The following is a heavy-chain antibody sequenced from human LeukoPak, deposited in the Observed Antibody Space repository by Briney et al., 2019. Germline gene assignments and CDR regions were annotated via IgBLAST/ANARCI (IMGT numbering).Heavy chain of an antibody. CDR2: INAKTGNP. CDR3: AREVLRFDY. CDR1: GYTFNTYS. V-gene: IGHV7-4-1*02. J-gene: IGHJ4*02. Sequence: AAVKVSCKASGYTFNTYSITWVRQAPVQGLEWVGWINAKTGNPTYAQGFTGRFVFSLDTSVSTAYLQISSLKAEDTAVYYCAREVLRFDYWGQGTLVTVSS.